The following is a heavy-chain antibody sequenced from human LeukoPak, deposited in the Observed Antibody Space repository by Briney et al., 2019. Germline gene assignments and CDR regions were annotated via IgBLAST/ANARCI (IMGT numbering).Heavy chain of an antibody. D-gene: IGHD2-15*01. CDR2: INSDGSST. Sequence: PGGSLRLSCAASGFMFSSYWMSWVRQAPGKGLVWVSRINSDGSSTSYADSVKGRFTISRDNAKNTLYLQMNSLRAEDTAVYYCAREAGSDCSGGSCRSFDYWGQGTLVTVSS. CDR1: GFMFSSYW. J-gene: IGHJ4*02. V-gene: IGHV3-74*01. CDR3: AREAGSDCSGGSCRSFDY.